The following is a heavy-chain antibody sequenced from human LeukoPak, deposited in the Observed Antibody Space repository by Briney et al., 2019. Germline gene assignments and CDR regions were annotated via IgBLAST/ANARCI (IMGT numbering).Heavy chain of an antibody. D-gene: IGHD4-23*01. J-gene: IGHJ4*02. Sequence: SETLSLTYTVSGGSVSSGSYYWSWIRQPPGKGLEWIGYIYYSGSTNYNPSLKSRVTISVDTSKNQFSLKLSSVTAADTAVYYCASSYGGYYFDYWGQGTLVTVSS. CDR2: IYYSGST. CDR1: GGSVSSGSYY. V-gene: IGHV4-61*01. CDR3: ASSYGGYYFDY.